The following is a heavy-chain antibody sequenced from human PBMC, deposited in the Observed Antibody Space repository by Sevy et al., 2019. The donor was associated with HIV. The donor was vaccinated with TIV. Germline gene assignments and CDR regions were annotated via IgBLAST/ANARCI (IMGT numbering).Heavy chain of an antibody. D-gene: IGHD6-13*01. CDR2: IYSGGST. Sequence: GGSLRLSCAASGFTVSSNYMSWVRQAPGKGLEWVSVIYSGGSTYYADSVKGRFTISRDNSKNTLYLQMNSLRAEDTAVYYCARAGRRYSSSWYDYWGQRTLVTVSS. V-gene: IGHV3-53*01. CDR1: GFTVSSNY. CDR3: ARAGRRYSSSWYDY. J-gene: IGHJ4*02.